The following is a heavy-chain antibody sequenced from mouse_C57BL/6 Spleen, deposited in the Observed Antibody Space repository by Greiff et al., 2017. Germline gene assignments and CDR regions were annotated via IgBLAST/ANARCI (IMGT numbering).Heavy chain of an antibody. CDR2: ISDGGSYT. CDR1: GFTFSSYA. CDR3: ARDMGPYWGFDY. V-gene: IGHV5-4*01. J-gene: IGHJ2*01. Sequence: EVQLQESGGGLVKPGGSLKLSCAASGFTFSSYAMSWVRQTPEKRLEWVATISDGGSYTYYPDNVKGRFTISRDNAKNNLYLQMSHLKSEDTAMYYCARDMGPYWGFDYWGQGTTLTVSS. D-gene: IGHD4-1*01.